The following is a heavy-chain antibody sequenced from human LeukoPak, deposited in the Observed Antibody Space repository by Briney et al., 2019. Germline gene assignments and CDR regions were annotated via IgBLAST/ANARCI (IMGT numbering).Heavy chain of an antibody. D-gene: IGHD7-27*01. J-gene: IGHJ5*02. V-gene: IGHV1-58*01. CDR1: GFTFTSSA. Sequence: SVKVSCKASGFTFTSSAVQWVRQARGQRLEWIGWIVVGSGYTHYAQKFQERVTITRDMSTSTACMELSSLRSEDTAVYYCARDAQRNRHWGAWFDPWGQGTLVTVSS. CDR2: IVVGSGYT. CDR3: ARDAQRNRHWGAWFDP.